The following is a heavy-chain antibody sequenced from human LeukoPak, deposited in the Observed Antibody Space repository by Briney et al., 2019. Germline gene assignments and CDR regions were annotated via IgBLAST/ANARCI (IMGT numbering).Heavy chain of an antibody. V-gene: IGHV3-21*01. Sequence: PGGSLRLSCAASGFSFGISNMNWVRQAPGKGLEWVASISSKTNYIYYADSVKGRFTISRDNAKNSLYLQMNSLRAEDTAVYYCARDRSGIAAAGIIDIWGQGTMVTVSS. D-gene: IGHD6-13*01. CDR2: ISSKTNYI. CDR3: ARDRSGIAAAGIIDI. J-gene: IGHJ3*02. CDR1: GFSFGISN.